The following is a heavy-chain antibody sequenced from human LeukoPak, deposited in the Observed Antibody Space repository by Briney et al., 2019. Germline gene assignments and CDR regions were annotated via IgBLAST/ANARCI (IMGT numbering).Heavy chain of an antibody. CDR3: ASRDGYNSGYFQH. Sequence: GESLKISCKGSEYTFTSYWIGWVRQMPGKGLEWMGIIYPGDSDTRYSPSFQGQVTISADKSISTAYLQWSSLKASDTAMYYCASRDGYNSGYFQHWGQGTLVTVSS. J-gene: IGHJ1*01. CDR1: EYTFTSYW. V-gene: IGHV5-51*01. D-gene: IGHD5-24*01. CDR2: IYPGDSDT.